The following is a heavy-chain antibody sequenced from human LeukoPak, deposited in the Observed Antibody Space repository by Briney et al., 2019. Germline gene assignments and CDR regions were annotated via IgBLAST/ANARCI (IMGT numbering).Heavy chain of an antibody. J-gene: IGHJ4*02. V-gene: IGHV3-30*18. CDR2: ISYDGSNK. Sequence: GRSLRLSCAASGFTFSSYGMHWVRQAPGKGLEWVAVISYDGSNKYYADSVKGRFTISRDNSKNTLYLQMNSLRAEDTAVYYCAKDTAPYDSSGGYFDYWGQGTLVTVSS. D-gene: IGHD3-22*01. CDR3: AKDTAPYDSSGGYFDY. CDR1: GFTFSSYG.